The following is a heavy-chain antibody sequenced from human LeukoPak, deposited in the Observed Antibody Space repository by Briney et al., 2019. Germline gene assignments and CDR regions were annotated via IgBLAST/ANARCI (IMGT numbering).Heavy chain of an antibody. CDR2: LYYSGST. CDR3: ARGVDHDFWSGYYSYFDY. D-gene: IGHD3-3*01. J-gene: IGHJ4*02. CDR1: GGSISSYY. Sequence: SETLSLTCTVSGGSISSYYWSWIRQPPGKGLEWSGYLYYSGSTNYNPSLKSRDAISVDTSKNQFSLKLSSVTAADTAVYYCARGVDHDFWSGYYSYFDYWGQGTLVTVSS. V-gene: IGHV4-59*01.